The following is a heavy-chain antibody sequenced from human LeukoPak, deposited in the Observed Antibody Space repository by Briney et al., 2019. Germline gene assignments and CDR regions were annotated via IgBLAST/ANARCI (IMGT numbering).Heavy chain of an antibody. V-gene: IGHV3-23*01. CDR2: ISGSGGST. D-gene: IGHD6-13*01. CDR3: AKGLSIAAAPTEPSKNY. Sequence: GGSLRLSCAASGFTFSSYAMSWVRQAPGKGLEWVSAISGSGGSTYYADSVKGRFTISRDNSKNTLYLQMNSLRAEDTAVYYCAKGLSIAAAPTEPSKNYWGQGTLVTVSS. CDR1: GFTFSSYA. J-gene: IGHJ4*02.